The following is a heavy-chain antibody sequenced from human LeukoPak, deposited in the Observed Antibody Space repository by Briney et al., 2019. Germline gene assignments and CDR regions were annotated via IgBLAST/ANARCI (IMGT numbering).Heavy chain of an antibody. J-gene: IGHJ3*02. Sequence: VGSLRLSCAASGFTFSNYIMTWVRQAPGKGLEWVSVINNGGDTTYYADSVKGRFTISRDNSKNTLYLQMNSLRAEDTAVYYCAKVGYCSSTSCFDAFDIWGQETMVTVSS. CDR1: GFTFSNYI. CDR3: AKVGYCSSTSCFDAFDI. D-gene: IGHD2-2*01. V-gene: IGHV3-23*01. CDR2: INNGGDTT.